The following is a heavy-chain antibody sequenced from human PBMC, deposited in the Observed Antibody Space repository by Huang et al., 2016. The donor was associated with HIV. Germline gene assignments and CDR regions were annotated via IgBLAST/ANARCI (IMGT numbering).Heavy chain of an antibody. Sequence: QVQLVESGGGVVQPGRSLRLSCVASGFSFSNYAVHWVGQAPGKVMEWVAVISYDGTRKYYADSLKGRFTVSRDNSKNTAYVQMNNPRGGDTAVYYCARAPEFGNYEFDQWGLGTLVTVSS. CDR1: GFSFSNYA. CDR3: ARAPEFGNYEFDQ. J-gene: IGHJ4*02. CDR2: ISYDGTRK. V-gene: IGHV3-30-3*01. D-gene: IGHD4-4*01.